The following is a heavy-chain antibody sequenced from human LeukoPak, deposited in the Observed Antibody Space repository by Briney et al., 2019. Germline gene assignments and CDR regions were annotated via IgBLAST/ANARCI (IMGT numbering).Heavy chain of an antibody. J-gene: IGHJ4*02. CDR2: IKQDASEI. CDR1: GVTISGYW. CDR3: ATDGGPFDN. V-gene: IGHV3-7*01. D-gene: IGHD3-10*01. Sequence: PGGSLRLSCAASGVTISGYWMSWVRQAPGKGLEWVANIKQDASEIYYVGSVKGRFTISRDNAKNSVFLQMNSLRAEDTAVYYCATDGGPFDNWSQGILVTVSS.